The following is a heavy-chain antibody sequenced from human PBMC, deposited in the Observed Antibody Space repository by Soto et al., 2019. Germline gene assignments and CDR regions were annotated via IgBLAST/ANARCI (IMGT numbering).Heavy chain of an antibody. V-gene: IGHV3-72*01. Sequence: EVQLVESGGGLVQPGGSLRLSCAASGFTFSDYYMDWVRQAPGKGLEWVGRIRNKANSYSTQYAASVKGRFTISRDDSKTSLSLPMNSLKTEDTAVYYCTRVRIYADEIGRPFDIWGQGTVVTVS. D-gene: IGHD2-8*01. J-gene: IGHJ3*02. CDR1: GFTFSDYY. CDR3: TRVRIYADEIGRPFDI. CDR2: IRNKANSYST.